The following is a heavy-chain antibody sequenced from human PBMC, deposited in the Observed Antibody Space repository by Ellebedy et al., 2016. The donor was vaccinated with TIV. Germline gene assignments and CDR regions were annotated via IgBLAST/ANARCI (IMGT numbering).Heavy chain of an antibody. J-gene: IGHJ4*02. D-gene: IGHD3-10*01. CDR2: IYYSGST. CDR1: GGSISSYY. V-gene: IGHV4-59*01. Sequence: SETLSLTXTVSGGSISSYYWSWIRQPPGKGLEWIGYIYYSGSTNYNPSLKSRVTISVDTSKNQFSLKLSSVTAADTAVYYCARRLWFGELRERLGFDYWGQGTLVTVSS. CDR3: ARRLWFGELRERLGFDY.